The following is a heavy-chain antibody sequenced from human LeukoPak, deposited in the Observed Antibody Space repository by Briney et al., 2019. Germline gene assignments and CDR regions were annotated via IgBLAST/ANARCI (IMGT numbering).Heavy chain of an antibody. Sequence: ASVKVSCKASGYTFTGYYMHWVRQAPGQGLEWMGIINPSGGSTSYAQKFQGRVTMTRDTSTSTVYMELSSLRSEDTAVYYCASEPGITGTTFTGLGVQGGYWGQGTLVTVSS. CDR1: GYTFTGYY. CDR3: ASEPGITGTTFTGLGVQGGY. V-gene: IGHV1-46*01. CDR2: INPSGGST. J-gene: IGHJ4*02. D-gene: IGHD1-7*01.